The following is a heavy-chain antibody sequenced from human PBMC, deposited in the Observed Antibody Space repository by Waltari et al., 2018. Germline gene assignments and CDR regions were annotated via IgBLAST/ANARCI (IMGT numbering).Heavy chain of an antibody. V-gene: IGHV3-21*01. CDR1: GISFSNYT. CDR3: ARVVSAAGTLYQFDY. D-gene: IGHD6-13*01. CDR2: ISDSSVFI. Sequence: EVQLVESGGGLVKPGGSLRASCAPSGISFSNYTMNWLRQAPGKGLGWVSSISDSSVFIYYADSVKGRFTISRDNVKNSVSLQMSSLRADDSAVYYCARVVSAAGTLYQFDYWGQGTLVTVSS. J-gene: IGHJ4*02.